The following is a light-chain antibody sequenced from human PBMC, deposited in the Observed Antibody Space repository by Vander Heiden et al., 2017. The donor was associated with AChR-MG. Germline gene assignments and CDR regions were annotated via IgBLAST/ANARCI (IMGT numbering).Light chain of an antibody. Sequence: ILMTQSPATLAVSPGERATLSCRAGQSISSYLAWYQQKPGKAPRLLIYAASTRPSGFPARFSGSGSGTEFTLTISNLQSEDFAIYYCQQYYRWPLTFGGGTKVEIK. V-gene: IGKV3-15*01. J-gene: IGKJ4*01. CDR3: QQYYRWPLT. CDR2: AAS. CDR1: QSISSY.